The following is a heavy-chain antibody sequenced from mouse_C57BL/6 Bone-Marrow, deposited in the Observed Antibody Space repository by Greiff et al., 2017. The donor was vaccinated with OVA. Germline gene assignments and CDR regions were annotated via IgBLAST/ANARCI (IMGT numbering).Heavy chain of an antibody. CDR2: IDPEDGDT. Sequence: EVKLMESGAELVRPGASVKLSCTASGFNIKDYYMHWVKQRPEQGLEWIGRIDPEDGDTEYAPKFQGKATMTADTSSNTAYLQLSSLTSEDTAVYYCTSTTVVPYYFDYWGQGTTLTVSS. J-gene: IGHJ2*01. CDR3: TSTTVVPYYFDY. V-gene: IGHV14-1*01. CDR1: GFNIKDYY. D-gene: IGHD1-1*01.